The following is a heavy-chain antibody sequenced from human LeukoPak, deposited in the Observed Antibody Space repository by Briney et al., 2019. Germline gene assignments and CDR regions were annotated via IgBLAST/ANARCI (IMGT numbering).Heavy chain of an antibody. V-gene: IGHV3-30-3*01. CDR3: ARTLRVGNFYYYYTMDV. D-gene: IGHD3-10*01. Sequence: GGSLRLSCAASGFTFITYTIHWVRQAPGKGLEWVAVISYDGSNKYYADSVKGRFTISRDNSKNTLYLQVNSLRAEDTAVYYCARTLRVGNFYYYYTMDVWGQGTTVTVSS. J-gene: IGHJ6*02. CDR2: ISYDGSNK. CDR1: GFTFITYT.